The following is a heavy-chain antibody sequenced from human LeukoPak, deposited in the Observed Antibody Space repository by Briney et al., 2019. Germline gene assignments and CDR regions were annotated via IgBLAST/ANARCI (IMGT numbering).Heavy chain of an antibody. CDR2: IYSGGST. J-gene: IGHJ4*02. D-gene: IGHD6-6*01. V-gene: IGHV3-53*01. Sequence: GGSLRLSCAASGFTVSSNYMSWVRQAPGKGLEWVSVIYSGGSTYYADSVKGRFTISRDNSKNTLYLQMNSLRAEDTAVYYCVGGLIAARYPESDYWGQGTLVTVSS. CDR1: GFTVSSNY. CDR3: VGGLIAARYPESDY.